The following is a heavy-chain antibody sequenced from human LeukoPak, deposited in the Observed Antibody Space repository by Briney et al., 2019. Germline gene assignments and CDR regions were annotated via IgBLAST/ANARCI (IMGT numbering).Heavy chain of an antibody. Sequence: SETLSLTCTVSGGSISSGSYYWSWIRQPAGKGLEWIGRIYTSGSTNYNPSLKSRVTISVDTSKNQFSLKLSSVTAADTAVYYCARQVDDGDSYYYGLHFDYWGQGTLVTVSS. CDR3: ARQVDDGDSYYYGLHFDY. J-gene: IGHJ4*02. V-gene: IGHV4-61*02. CDR1: GGSISSGSYY. CDR2: IYTSGST. D-gene: IGHD3-22*01.